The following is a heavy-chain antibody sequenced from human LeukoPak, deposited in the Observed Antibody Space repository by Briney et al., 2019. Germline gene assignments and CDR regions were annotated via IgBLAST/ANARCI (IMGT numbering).Heavy chain of an antibody. V-gene: IGHV3-30*02. CDR1: GFTFSSYG. D-gene: IGHD3-10*01. CDR3: AKGSDYYGSGRQHFDY. CDR2: IRYDGSNK. J-gene: IGHJ4*02. Sequence: GGSLRLSCAASGFTFSSYGMHWVRQAPGKGLEWVAFIRYDGSNKYYADSVKGRFTISRDNSKDTLYLQMNSLRAEDTAVYYCAKGSDYYGSGRQHFDYWGQGTLVTVSS.